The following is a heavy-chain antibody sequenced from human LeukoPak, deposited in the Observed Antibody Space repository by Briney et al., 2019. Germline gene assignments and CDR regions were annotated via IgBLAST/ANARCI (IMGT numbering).Heavy chain of an antibody. CDR1: GTTFSRSA. D-gene: IGHD1-26*01. Sequence: SVKVSCKAFGTTFSRSAISWVRQAPGQGLEWMGGVIPVLGTTNYAQKFQDRVSITTDESTSTAYMEVSSLRSVDTAVYYCARDDGSATLGFDSWGQGTLVTVSS. V-gene: IGHV1-69*05. CDR2: VIPVLGTT. CDR3: ARDDGSATLGFDS. J-gene: IGHJ4*02.